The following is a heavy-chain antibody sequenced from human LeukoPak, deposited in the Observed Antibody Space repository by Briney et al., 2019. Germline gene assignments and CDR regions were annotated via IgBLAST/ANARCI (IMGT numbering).Heavy chain of an antibody. D-gene: IGHD3-10*01. CDR2: INAGNT. CDR1: GYSFIKYG. CDR3: ARHWFVWRRSWFDP. V-gene: IGHV1-3*01. Sequence: ASVKVSCKASGYSFIKYGIHWVRQAPGQRLEWMGWINAGNTKYSQNFQGRVTFSSDTSATTVYMDLSSLRSEDTAVHYCARHWFVWRRSWFDPWGQGTLVTVSS. J-gene: IGHJ5*02.